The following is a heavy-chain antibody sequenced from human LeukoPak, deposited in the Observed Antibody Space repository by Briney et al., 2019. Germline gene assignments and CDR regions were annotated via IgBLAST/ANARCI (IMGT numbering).Heavy chain of an antibody. V-gene: IGHV4-4*07. CDR2: IYTSGST. CDR1: GGSISSYY. CDR3: ARDEDTMVRGVIERYGMDV. D-gene: IGHD3-10*01. Sequence: SETLSLTCTVSGGSISSYYWSWTRQPAGKGLEWIGRIYTSGSTNYNPSLKSRVTMSVDTSKNQFSLKLSSVTAADTAVYYCARDEDTMVRGVIERYGMDVWGQGTTVTVSS. J-gene: IGHJ6*02.